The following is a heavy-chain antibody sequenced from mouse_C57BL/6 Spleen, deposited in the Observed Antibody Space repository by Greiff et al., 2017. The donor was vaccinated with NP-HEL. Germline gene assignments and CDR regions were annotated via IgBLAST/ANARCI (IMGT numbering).Heavy chain of an antibody. V-gene: IGHV1-64*01. CDR2: IHPNSGST. CDR1: GYTFTSYW. CDR3: ARCHSNYAYAMDY. D-gene: IGHD2-5*01. J-gene: IGHJ4*01. Sequence: VQLQQPGAELVKPGASVKLSCKASGYTFTSYWMHWVKQRPGQGLEWIGMIHPNSGSTNYNEKFKSKATLTVDKSSSTAYMQLSSLTSEDSAVYYCARCHSNYAYAMDYWGQGTSVTVSS.